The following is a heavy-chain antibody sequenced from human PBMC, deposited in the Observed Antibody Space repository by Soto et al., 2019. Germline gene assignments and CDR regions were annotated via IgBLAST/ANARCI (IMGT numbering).Heavy chain of an antibody. Sequence: QVQLVESGGGVVQPGRSLRLSCAASGFTFSSYAMHWVRQAPGKGLEWVAVISYDGSNKYYADSVKGRFTISRDNSKNTLYLQMSSLRAEDTAVYYCARDSDGPDYWGQGTLVTVSS. J-gene: IGHJ4*02. CDR3: ARDSDGPDY. V-gene: IGHV3-30-3*01. CDR2: ISYDGSNK. CDR1: GFTFSSYA.